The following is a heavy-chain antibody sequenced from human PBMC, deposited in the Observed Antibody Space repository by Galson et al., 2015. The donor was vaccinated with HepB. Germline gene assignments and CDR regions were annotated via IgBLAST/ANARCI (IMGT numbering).Heavy chain of an antibody. Sequence: SLRLSCAASGFTFRYYTMHWVRQAPGKGPEWVSSISTSSVTTYYADSMKGRLTISRDNAKNLPYLQMNSLRDDDTAVYYCARGATLNYAMDVWGQGTTVTVSS. CDR3: ARGATLNYAMDV. CDR1: GFTFRYYT. V-gene: IGHV3-48*02. CDR2: ISTSSVTT. J-gene: IGHJ6*02.